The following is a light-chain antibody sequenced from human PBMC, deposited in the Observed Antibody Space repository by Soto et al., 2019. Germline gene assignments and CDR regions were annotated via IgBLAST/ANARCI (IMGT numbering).Light chain of an antibody. CDR3: QQANSFPIT. CDR1: QSISSY. CDR2: AAS. V-gene: IGKV1-39*01. J-gene: IGKJ5*01. Sequence: DIQMTQSPSTLSGSVGDRVTITCRASQSISSYLNWYQQKPGKAPKLLIYAASSLQSGVPSRFSGSGSGTDFTLTISSLQPEDFATYYCQQANSFPITFGQGTRLEIK.